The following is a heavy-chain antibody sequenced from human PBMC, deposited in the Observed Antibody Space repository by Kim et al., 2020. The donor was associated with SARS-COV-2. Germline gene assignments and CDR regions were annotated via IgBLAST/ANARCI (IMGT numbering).Heavy chain of an antibody. V-gene: IGHV3-7*01. J-gene: IGHJ2*01. D-gene: IGHD2-15*01. Sequence: DSVKSQLPLSRDNAKNSLYRQMNSLGADDTAVYYCAREIVRGWNFDLWGHGTLVTVSS. CDR3: AREIVRGWNFDL.